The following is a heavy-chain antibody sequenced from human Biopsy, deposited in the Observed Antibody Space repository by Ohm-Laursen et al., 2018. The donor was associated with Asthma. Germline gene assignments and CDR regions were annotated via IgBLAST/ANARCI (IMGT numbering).Heavy chain of an antibody. CDR1: GCTFTSYG. CDR3: ARGQKSAGDRWFDP. CDR2: ISAYNGNT. D-gene: IGHD6-13*01. V-gene: IGHV1-18*04. J-gene: IGHJ5*02. Sequence: GASVKVSCKVSGCTFTSYGISWVRQAPGQGLEWMGWISAYNGNTNYAQKFQGRVTMTRDTSISTAYMEVSRLRSDDTAVYYCARGQKSAGDRWFDPWGQGTLVTVSS.